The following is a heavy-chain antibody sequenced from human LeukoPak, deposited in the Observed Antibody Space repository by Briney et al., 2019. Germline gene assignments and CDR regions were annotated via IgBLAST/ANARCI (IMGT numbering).Heavy chain of an antibody. CDR1: GFTFSSYA. J-gene: IGHJ4*02. D-gene: IGHD6-19*01. Sequence: GGSLRLSCAASGFTFSSYAMSWGRQGPGKGLEWVSAISGSGGSTYYADSVKGRFTISRDNSKNTLYLQMNSLRAEDTAVYYCVVRGWMVIGYHFDYWGQGTLVTVSS. V-gene: IGHV3-23*01. CDR3: VVRGWMVIGYHFDY. CDR2: ISGSGGST.